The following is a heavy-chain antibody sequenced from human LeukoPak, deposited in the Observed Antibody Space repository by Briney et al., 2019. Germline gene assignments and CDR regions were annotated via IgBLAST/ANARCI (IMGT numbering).Heavy chain of an antibody. D-gene: IGHD2-2*01. CDR3: ARDYCSSTSCAFDY. Sequence: GGSLRLSCAASGFTVSSNYMSWVRQAPWKGLEWVSVIYSGGSTYYADSVKGRFTISRDNSKNTLYLQMNSLRAEDTAVYYCARDYCSSTSCAFDYWGQGTLVTVSS. J-gene: IGHJ4*02. CDR2: IYSGGST. CDR1: GFTVSSNY. V-gene: IGHV3-53*01.